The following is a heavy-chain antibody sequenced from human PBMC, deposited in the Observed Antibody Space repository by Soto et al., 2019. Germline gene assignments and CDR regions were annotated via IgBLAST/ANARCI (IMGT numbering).Heavy chain of an antibody. J-gene: IGHJ6*02. CDR3: ATLAPYCINGLCAPSYGMDV. CDR2: IYYDGST. D-gene: IGHD2-8*01. Sequence: PSETLSLTCTVSGGSISSSSYYWGWIRQPPGKGLDWIGTIYYDGSTYYNPSLKSRVTISVDTSKNQFFLKLSSVTAADTAVYYCATLAPYCINGLCAPSYGMDVWGQGTTVTVSS. CDR1: GGSISSSSYY. V-gene: IGHV4-39*01.